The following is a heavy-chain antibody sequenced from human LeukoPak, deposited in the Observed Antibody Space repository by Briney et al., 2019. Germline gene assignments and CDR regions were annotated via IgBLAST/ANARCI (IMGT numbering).Heavy chain of an antibody. V-gene: IGHV1-2*02. J-gene: IGHJ4*02. Sequence: GASVKVSCKASGYTFTGYYMHWVRQAPGQGLEWMGWINPNSGGTNYAQKFQGRVTMTRDTSISTAYMELSSLRSEDTAVYYCARCGGDCSRFDYWGQGTLVTVSS. CDR2: INPNSGGT. D-gene: IGHD2-21*01. CDR3: ARCGGDCSRFDY. CDR1: GYTFTGYY.